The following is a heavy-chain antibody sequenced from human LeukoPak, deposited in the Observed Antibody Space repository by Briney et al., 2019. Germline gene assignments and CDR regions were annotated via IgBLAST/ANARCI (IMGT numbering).Heavy chain of an antibody. V-gene: IGHV1-69*05. CDR2: IIPIFGTA. D-gene: IGHD6-19*01. CDR1: GGTFSSYA. J-gene: IGHJ4*02. CDR3: ALSSGWIFDY. Sequence: VASVKVSCKASGGTFSSYAISWVRQAPGQGLEWMGGIIPIFGTANYAQKFQGRVTITTDESTSTAYMELSSLRSEDTAVYYCALSSGWIFDYGGQGTLVTVSS.